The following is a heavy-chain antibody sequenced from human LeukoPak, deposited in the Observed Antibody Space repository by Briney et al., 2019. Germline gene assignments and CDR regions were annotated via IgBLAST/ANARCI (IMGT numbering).Heavy chain of an antibody. Sequence: ASVKVSCKASGYTFTSYGISWVRQAPGQGLEWMGWISAYNGNTNYAQKLQGRVTMTTDTSASTAYMELRSLRSDDTAVYYCARLWFGELPFDYWGQGTLVTVSS. D-gene: IGHD3-10*01. CDR3: ARLWFGELPFDY. J-gene: IGHJ4*02. V-gene: IGHV1-18*04. CDR2: ISAYNGNT. CDR1: GYTFTSYG.